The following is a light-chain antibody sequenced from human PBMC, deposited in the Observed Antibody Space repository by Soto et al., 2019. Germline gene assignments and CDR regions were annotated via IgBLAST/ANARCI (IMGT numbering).Light chain of an antibody. CDR2: AAS. CDR3: RQSSKPPRN. Sequence: ERVSRCSRASQSISSYLNWYQQKPGKAPKLLIYAASSLQSGVPSRFSGSGSGTDFTLTISILIPEDSATYYLRQSSKPPRNFGGGTKVDIK. V-gene: IGKV1-39*01. J-gene: IGKJ4*01. CDR1: QSISSY.